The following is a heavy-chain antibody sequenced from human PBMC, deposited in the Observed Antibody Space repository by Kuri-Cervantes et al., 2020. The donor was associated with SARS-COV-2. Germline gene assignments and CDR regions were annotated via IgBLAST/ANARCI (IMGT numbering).Heavy chain of an antibody. CDR2: IWYDGSIK. V-gene: IGHV3-33*01. Sequence: GGSLRLSCAVSGFTFSSYAMHWVRQAPGKGLEWVAIIWYDGSIKHYGDSVKGRFTISRDNSKNTTYLQMDSLRAEDTAVYYCARAPSRWLLNLGFDYWGQGTLVTVSS. J-gene: IGHJ4*02. D-gene: IGHD2-15*01. CDR1: GFTFSSYA. CDR3: ARAPSRWLLNLGFDY.